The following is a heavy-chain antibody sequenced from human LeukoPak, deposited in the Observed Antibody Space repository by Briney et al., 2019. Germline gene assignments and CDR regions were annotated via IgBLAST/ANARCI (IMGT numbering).Heavy chain of an antibody. CDR2: IYHSGST. D-gene: IGHD2-21*02. Sequence: PSETLSLTCAVSGGSISSSYWWTWVRQPPGKGLEWIGEIYHSGSTNYNPSLKSRVTISVDKSKNQFSLNLSSVTAADTAVYYCARDRCGGDCPLDYWGQGTLVTVSP. CDR1: GGSISSSYW. J-gene: IGHJ4*02. V-gene: IGHV4-4*02. CDR3: ARDRCGGDCPLDY.